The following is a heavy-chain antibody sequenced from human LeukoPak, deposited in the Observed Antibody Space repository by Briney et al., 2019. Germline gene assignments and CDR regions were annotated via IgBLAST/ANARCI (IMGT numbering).Heavy chain of an antibody. J-gene: IGHJ4*02. CDR2: FSGSGGSA. V-gene: IGHV3-23*01. Sequence: GGSLRLSCAASGFSLSNYAMTWVRQAPGKGLEWVSGFSGSGGSAYYADSVKGRFTISRDNSKNTLYLQMNSLRAEDTAVYYCARGYSSGWWGYYFDYWGQGTLVTVSS. CDR3: ARGYSSGWWGYYFDY. D-gene: IGHD6-19*01. CDR1: GFSLSNYA.